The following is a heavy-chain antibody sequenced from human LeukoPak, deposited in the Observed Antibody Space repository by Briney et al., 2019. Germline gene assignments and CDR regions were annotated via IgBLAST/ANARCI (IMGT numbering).Heavy chain of an antibody. CDR1: GGSFSGYY. J-gene: IGHJ5*02. CDR3: ARYSSWYFRFDP. Sequence: SETLTLTCAVYGGSFSGYYWSWIRQPPGKGLEWIGEINHSGSTNYNPSLKSRVTISVDTSKNQFSLKLSSVTAADTAVYYCARYSSWYFRFDPWVQGTLVTVSS. V-gene: IGHV4-34*01. CDR2: INHSGST. D-gene: IGHD6-13*01.